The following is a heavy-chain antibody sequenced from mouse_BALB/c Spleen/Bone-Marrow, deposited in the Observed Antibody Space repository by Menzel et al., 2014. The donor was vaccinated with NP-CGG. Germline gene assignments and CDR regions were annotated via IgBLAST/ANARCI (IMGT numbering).Heavy chain of an antibody. CDR2: IYPGNSDT. CDR1: GYTFTSYW. V-gene: IGHV1-5*01. J-gene: IGHJ2*01. D-gene: IGHD1-1*01. Sequence: EVKLVESGTVLARPGASVKMSCKASGYTFTSYWMHWVKQRPGQGLEWIGAIYPGNSDTSYNQKFKGKAKLTAVTSTSTAYMELSSLTNEESAVYYCTRGRSFNTTVLGFDYWGQGTTLTVSS. CDR3: TRGRSFNTTVLGFDY.